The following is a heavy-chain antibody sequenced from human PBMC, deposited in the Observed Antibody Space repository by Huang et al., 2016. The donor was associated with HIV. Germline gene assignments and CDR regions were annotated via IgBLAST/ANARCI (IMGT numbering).Heavy chain of an antibody. V-gene: IGHV4-39*01. Sequence: SGPGLVTPSETLSLTCNVSDGSLNSGKYYWGWIRQSPGKGLEWIGSIFYTGCAHDNPSLESRVTICVASSKSQLSVRLRSVTAADTAVYYCARRRTHFTFDYWGQGTLVTVSS. CDR3: ARRRTHFTFDY. CDR1: DGSLNSGKYY. J-gene: IGHJ4*02. CDR2: IFYTGCA.